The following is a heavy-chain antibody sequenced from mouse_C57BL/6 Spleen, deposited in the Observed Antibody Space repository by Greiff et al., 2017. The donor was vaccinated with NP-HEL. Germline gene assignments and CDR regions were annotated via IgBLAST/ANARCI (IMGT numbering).Heavy chain of an antibody. CDR1: GYTFTDYY. V-gene: IGHV1-19*01. J-gene: IGHJ2*01. CDR2: INPYNGGT. Sequence: EVQVVESGPVLVKPGASVKMSCKASGYTFTDYYMNWVKQSHGKSLEWIGVINPYNGGTSYNQKFKGKATLTVDKSSSTAYMELNSLTSEDSAVYYGARSNGSRKYYFDYWGQGTTLTVSS. CDR3: ARSNGSRKYYFDY. D-gene: IGHD1-1*01.